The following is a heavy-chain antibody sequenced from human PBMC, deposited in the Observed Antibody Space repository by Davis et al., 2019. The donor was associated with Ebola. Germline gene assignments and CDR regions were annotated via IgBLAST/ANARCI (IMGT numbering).Heavy chain of an antibody. J-gene: IGHJ6*04. CDR1: GFTFSDYY. CDR3: ARGGGSYYDDYYGIDV. D-gene: IGHD1-26*01. CDR2: ISSSGSTI. Sequence: GESLKISCAASGFTFSDYYMSWIRQAAGKGLEWLSYISSSGSTIYYADSVKGRFTISRDNAKNSLYLQMSSLRAEDTAVYYCARGGGSYYDDYYGIDVWDKGTTVTVSS. V-gene: IGHV3-11*01.